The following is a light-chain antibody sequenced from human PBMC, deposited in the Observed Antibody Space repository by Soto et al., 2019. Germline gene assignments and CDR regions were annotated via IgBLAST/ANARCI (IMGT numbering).Light chain of an antibody. CDR3: QQYNSYPWT. J-gene: IGKJ1*01. V-gene: IGKV1-5*01. CDR2: DAS. CDR1: QSISSW. Sequence: DIQMTQSPSTLSASVGDRVTITCRASQSISSWWAWYQQKPGKAPKLLIYDASSLESGVPSRFSGSGAGTEFTLTISSRQPDDFATYCCQQYNSYPWTFGQGTKVEIK.